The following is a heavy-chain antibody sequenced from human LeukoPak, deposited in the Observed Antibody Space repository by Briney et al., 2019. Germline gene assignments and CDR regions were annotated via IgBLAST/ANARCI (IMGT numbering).Heavy chain of an antibody. CDR2: IYSGGST. CDR3: ARGPLLLWFGEASEAFDY. CDR1: GFTVSSNY. D-gene: IGHD3-10*01. Sequence: PGGSLRLSCAASGFTVSSNYMSWVRQAPGKGLEWVSVIYSGGSTYYADSVKGRFTISRDNSKNTLYLQMNSLRAEDTAVYYCARGPLLLWFGEASEAFDYWGQGTLVTVSS. V-gene: IGHV3-66*01. J-gene: IGHJ4*02.